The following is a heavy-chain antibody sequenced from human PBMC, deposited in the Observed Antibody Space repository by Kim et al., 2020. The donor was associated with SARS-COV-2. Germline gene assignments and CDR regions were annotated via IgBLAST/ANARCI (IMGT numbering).Heavy chain of an antibody. CDR1: GYSFTSYW. J-gene: IGHJ3*02. CDR2: IYPGDSDT. CDR3: VYYDFWSGYSPNAFDI. Sequence: GESLKISCKGSGYSFTSYWIGWVHQMPGKGLEWMGIIYPGDSDTRYSPSFQGQVTISADKSISTAYLQWSSLKASDTAMYYCVYYDFWSGYSPNAFDIWGQGTMVTVSS. V-gene: IGHV5-51*07. D-gene: IGHD3-3*01.